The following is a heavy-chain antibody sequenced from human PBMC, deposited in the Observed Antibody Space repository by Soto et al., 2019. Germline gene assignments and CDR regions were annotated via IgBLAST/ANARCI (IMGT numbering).Heavy chain of an antibody. V-gene: IGHV3-23*01. J-gene: IGHJ6*02. CDR3: AKTRGAMIYAISVYGMDV. D-gene: IGHD2-8*01. CDR2: ISGSADST. Sequence: GGSLRLSCAASGFSFSSFAMNWVRQAPGKGLEWVSIISGSADSTFYADSVKGRFTIFRDNSKSTLYLQINSLRAEDTAVYYCAKTRGAMIYAISVYGMDVWGQGTTVTVS. CDR1: GFSFSSFA.